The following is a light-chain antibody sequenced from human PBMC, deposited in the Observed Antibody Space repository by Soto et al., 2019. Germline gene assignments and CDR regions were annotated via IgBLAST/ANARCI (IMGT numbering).Light chain of an antibody. Sequence: EIVLTQSPGTLSLSPGERATLSCRASQSVSSNSLAWYQQKPGQAPRLLIYGSSSRATGIPGRFSGSGSGTEFSVTISRLEPEDFAEYYCQQYGSSPLTFGGGTKVDIK. CDR2: GSS. J-gene: IGKJ4*01. CDR3: QQYGSSPLT. CDR1: QSVSSNS. V-gene: IGKV3-20*01.